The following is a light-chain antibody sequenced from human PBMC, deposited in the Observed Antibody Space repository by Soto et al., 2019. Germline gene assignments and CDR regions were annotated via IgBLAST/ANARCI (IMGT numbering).Light chain of an antibody. V-gene: IGKV1-5*03. J-gene: IGKJ4*01. CDR1: QSISSW. CDR3: QQYDNYPLT. CDR2: KAS. Sequence: DIQMTQSPSTLSASVGDRVTITCRASQSISSWLAWYQKKPGKAPKVLIYKASTLESGVPSRFSGSGSGTEFTLTISSLQPDAFATYYCQQYDNYPLTFGGGTKVEIK.